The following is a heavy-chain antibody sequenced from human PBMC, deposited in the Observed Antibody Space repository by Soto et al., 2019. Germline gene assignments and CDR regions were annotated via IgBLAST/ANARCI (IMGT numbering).Heavy chain of an antibody. Sequence: SETLSLTCSVSGESIGSGGHYWKWIRQRPEKGLEWIGYIYYSGSTHYNPSLRSRLTISLDTYKNQFLLRLVSVNAADTALYYCARDQALAPTVWGYWGQG. CDR1: GESIGSGGHY. J-gene: IGHJ4*02. V-gene: IGHV4-31*03. D-gene: IGHD7-27*01. CDR2: IYYSGST. CDR3: ARDQALAPTVWGY.